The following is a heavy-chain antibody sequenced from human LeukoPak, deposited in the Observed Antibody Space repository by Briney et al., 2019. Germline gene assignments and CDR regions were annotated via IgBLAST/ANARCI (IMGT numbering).Heavy chain of an antibody. V-gene: IGHV4-59*01. CDR2: IYYSGST. Sequence: SETLSLTCTVSGGSISSYYWSWIRQPPRKGLEWIGYIYYSGSTNYNPSLKSRVTISVATAKTPFSLKLSSVTAADTAVYYCARGCGGDCYYLDYWGQGTLVTVSS. J-gene: IGHJ4*02. D-gene: IGHD2-21*01. CDR3: ARGCGGDCYYLDY. CDR1: GGSISSYY.